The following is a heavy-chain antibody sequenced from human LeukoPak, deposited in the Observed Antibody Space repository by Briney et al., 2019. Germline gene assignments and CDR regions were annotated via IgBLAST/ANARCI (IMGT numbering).Heavy chain of an antibody. J-gene: IGHJ3*02. CDR2: KSKSEGGTP. CDR1: GFRFSNAW. V-gene: IGHV3-15*01. Sequence: GGSLRLSCAASGFRFSNAWMSWVRQAPGKGLEWVGRKSKSEGGTPDYAAPVEGRFTISRDDSKNTLYLHMNSLKTEDTAVYFCTVDNDIVTGYYRGAFDIWGQGTKVTVSS. CDR3: TVDNDIVTGYYRGAFDI. D-gene: IGHD3-9*01.